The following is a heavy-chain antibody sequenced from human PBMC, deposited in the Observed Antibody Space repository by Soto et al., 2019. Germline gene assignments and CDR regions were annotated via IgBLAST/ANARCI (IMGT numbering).Heavy chain of an antibody. CDR3: AIGEYCTNGVCYEAFDI. Sequence: ESGGGLVKPGGSLRLSCAASGFTFSTYSMHWVRQAPGKGLEWVSSISTGSTYIYYADSVKGRFTISRDNAKNSLYLQMNSLRAEDTAVYYCAIGEYCTNGVCYEAFDIWGQGTMVTVSS. D-gene: IGHD2-8*01. J-gene: IGHJ3*02. CDR1: GFTFSTYS. V-gene: IGHV3-21*01. CDR2: ISTGSTYI.